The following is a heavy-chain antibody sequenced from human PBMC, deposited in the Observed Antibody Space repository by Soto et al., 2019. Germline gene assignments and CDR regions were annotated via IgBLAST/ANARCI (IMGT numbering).Heavy chain of an antibody. Sequence: GASVKVSCKASGYTFTNYGITWVRQAPGQGLEWMGWISNYNGKTNYAQILQGRVTMTTDTSTRTAYMELTSLRSDDTAVYYCAREKVGVVVTAILSTLDVWGQGTTVTVSS. CDR3: AREKVGVVVTAILSTLDV. V-gene: IGHV1-18*01. CDR2: ISNYNGKT. D-gene: IGHD2-21*02. CDR1: GYTFTNYG. J-gene: IGHJ6*02.